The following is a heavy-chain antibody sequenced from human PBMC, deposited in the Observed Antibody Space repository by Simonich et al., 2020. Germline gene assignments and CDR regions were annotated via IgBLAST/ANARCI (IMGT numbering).Heavy chain of an antibody. CDR1: GYSFTSYW. J-gene: IGHJ4*02. D-gene: IGHD3-3*01. CDR2: ISPGDSET. V-gene: IGHV5-51*03. CDR3: VRKGNRSDYFDY. Sequence: EVQLVQSGAEVKKPGESLKISCKGSGYSFTSYWIGWGGQMPGKGLGWMGNISPGDSETRYSPSFQGQVTISADKSISTAYLQWSSLKASDTAMYYCVRKGNRSDYFDYWGQGTLVTVSS.